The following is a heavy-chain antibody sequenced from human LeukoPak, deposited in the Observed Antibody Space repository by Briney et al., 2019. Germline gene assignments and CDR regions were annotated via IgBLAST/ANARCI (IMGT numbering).Heavy chain of an antibody. D-gene: IGHD3-16*01. CDR2: INHSGST. Sequence: SETLSLTCAVYGGSFSGYYWSWIRQPPGKGLEWIGEINHSGSTNYNPSLKSRVTISVDTSKNQFSLRLTSVTAADTAVYYCARDVMIKGVKWFDPWGQGTLVTVSS. CDR1: GGSFSGYY. CDR3: ARDVMIKGVKWFDP. V-gene: IGHV4-34*01. J-gene: IGHJ5*02.